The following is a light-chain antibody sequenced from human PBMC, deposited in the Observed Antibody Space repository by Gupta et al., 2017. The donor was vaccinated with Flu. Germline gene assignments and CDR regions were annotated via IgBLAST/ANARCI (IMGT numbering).Light chain of an antibody. CDR1: QSISSW. V-gene: IGKV1-5*03. Sequence: DIQMTQSPSTLSASIGDRVTITCRASQSISSWLTWYQQKPGKAPSLLVYKASSLESGVPSRFSGSGSGTEFTLTISSLQPDDFATYYCQQDDSYPVTFGGGTTVEIK. CDR3: QQDDSYPVT. CDR2: KAS. J-gene: IGKJ4*01.